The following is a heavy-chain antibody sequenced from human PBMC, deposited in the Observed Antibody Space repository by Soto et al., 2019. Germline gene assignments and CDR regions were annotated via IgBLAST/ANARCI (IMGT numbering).Heavy chain of an antibody. CDR1: GFTFRTYT. Sequence: EVQLVESGGGLVKPGGSLRLSCVASGFTFRTYTMNWVRQAPGKGLEWVSGIRGFSPYTFYAESVKGRFTISRDNAKNSLYLQMNSLGVEDTAVYYCARDRGYDAHDYYYNAMDVWGQGTTVTVPS. CDR2: IRGFSPYT. V-gene: IGHV3-21*01. CDR3: ARDRGYDAHDYYYNAMDV. J-gene: IGHJ6*02. D-gene: IGHD2-15*01.